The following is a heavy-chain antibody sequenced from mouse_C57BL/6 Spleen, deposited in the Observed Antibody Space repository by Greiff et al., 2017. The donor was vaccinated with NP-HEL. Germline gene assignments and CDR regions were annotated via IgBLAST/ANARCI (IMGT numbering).Heavy chain of an antibody. D-gene: IGHD2-4*01. CDR2: IYPGSGNT. CDR1: GYTFTDYY. J-gene: IGHJ2*01. Sequence: QVHVQQSGAELVRPGASVKLSCKASGYTFTDYYINWVKQRPGQGLEWIARIYPGSGNTYYNEKFKGKATLTAEKSSSTAYMQLSSLTSEDSAVYFCARGYDFEYYFDYWGQGTTLTVSS. CDR3: ARGYDFEYYFDY. V-gene: IGHV1-76*01.